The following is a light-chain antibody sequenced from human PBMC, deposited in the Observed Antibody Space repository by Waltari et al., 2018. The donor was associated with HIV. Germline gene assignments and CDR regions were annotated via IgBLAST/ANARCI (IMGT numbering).Light chain of an antibody. V-gene: IGLV1-44*01. Sequence: QSVLTQPPSASGTPGQRVTFSCSGSSSNIGSNPVDWYQKLPGTAPRLLIYNNTQRPSGVPDRFPGSKSGTSASLAISGLQSEDEADYYCAAWDDSLNGHVLFGGGTKLTVL. CDR1: SSNIGSNP. CDR2: NNT. CDR3: AAWDDSLNGHVL. J-gene: IGLJ2*01.